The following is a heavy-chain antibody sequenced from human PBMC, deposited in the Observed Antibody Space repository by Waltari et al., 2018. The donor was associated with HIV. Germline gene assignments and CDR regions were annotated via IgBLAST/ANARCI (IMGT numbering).Heavy chain of an antibody. CDR2: VYLGGRT. J-gene: IGHJ4*02. V-gene: IGHV3-53*01. Sequence: VQLVESGGGLIQPGGSLSLSCAASGFSVSDNYMSWVRQAPGKRPEWVSVVYLGGRTDYADSVRGRFTTSRDESKNMLYLQINSLRAEDTAVYYCARALTRGLWDSWGQGTLVSVSS. CDR1: GFSVSDNY. CDR3: ARALTRGLWDS. D-gene: IGHD2-2*01.